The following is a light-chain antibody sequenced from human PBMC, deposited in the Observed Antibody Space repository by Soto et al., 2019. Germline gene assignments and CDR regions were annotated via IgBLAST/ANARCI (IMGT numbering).Light chain of an antibody. CDR2: DAS. J-gene: IGKJ1*01. Sequence: DIQMTQSPSTLSASVGDRVTITCRASQSISSWLAWYQQKPGKAPKLLIYDASSLESGVPSRFSGSGSGTEFTLTISSLQPDDFATYYCQQYNSYWPTFDQGTKVEIK. CDR1: QSISSW. V-gene: IGKV1-5*01. CDR3: QQYNSYWPT.